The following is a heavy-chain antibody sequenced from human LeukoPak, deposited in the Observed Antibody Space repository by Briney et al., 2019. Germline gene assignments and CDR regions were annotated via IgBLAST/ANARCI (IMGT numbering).Heavy chain of an antibody. CDR3: AKPLAEYQLLPRAFDI. D-gene: IGHD2-2*01. V-gene: IGHV3-23*01. CDR2: ISGSGGST. CDR1: GFTFSSYA. Sequence: GSLRLSCAASGFTFSSYAMSWVRQAPGEGLEWXXXISGSGGSTYYADSVKGRFTISRDNSKNTLYLQMNSLRAEDTAVYYCAKPLAEYQLLPRAFDIWGQGTMVTVSS. J-gene: IGHJ3*02.